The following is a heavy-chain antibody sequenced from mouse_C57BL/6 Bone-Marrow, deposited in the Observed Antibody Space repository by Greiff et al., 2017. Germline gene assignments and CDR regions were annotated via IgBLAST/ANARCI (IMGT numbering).Heavy chain of an antibody. Sequence: QVQLKQPGAELVRPGSSVKLSCKASGYTFTSYWMDWVKQRPGQGLEWIGNIYPSDSETHYNQKFKDKATLTVDISSSTAYMQLSSLTSEDSAVYYCARSSSSYGSSWFAYWGQGTLVTVSA. V-gene: IGHV1-61*01. CDR3: ARSSSSYGSSWFAY. D-gene: IGHD1-1*01. CDR1: GYTFTSYW. CDR2: IYPSDSET. J-gene: IGHJ3*01.